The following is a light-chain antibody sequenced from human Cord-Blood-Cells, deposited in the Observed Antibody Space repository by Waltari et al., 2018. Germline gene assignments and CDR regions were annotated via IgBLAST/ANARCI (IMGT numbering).Light chain of an antibody. J-gene: IGLJ3*02. Sequence: QSALTQPASVSGSPGQPITISCTGTSSDVGGYNYVSWYQQHPGKAPKLMIYDVSNRPSWVSNRFSGSKSGNTASLTISGLQAEDEADYYCSSYTSSSTLVFGGGTKLTVL. V-gene: IGLV2-14*01. CDR1: SSDVGGYNY. CDR2: DVS. CDR3: SSYTSSSTLV.